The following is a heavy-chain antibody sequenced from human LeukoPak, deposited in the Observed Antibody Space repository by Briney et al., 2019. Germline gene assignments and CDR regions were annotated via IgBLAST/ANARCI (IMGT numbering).Heavy chain of an antibody. CDR1: GFTFSDHY. V-gene: IGHV3-72*01. J-gene: IGHJ4*02. D-gene: IGHD3-22*01. Sequence: QPGGSLRLSCAASGFTFSDHYIDWVRQAPGKGLEWVGRSRDKGNSYTTAYAASVRGRFTISRDDSKNSLYLQMNSLRVEDTAVYYCATPYDPRSYWGQGTLVTVSS. CDR2: SRDKGNSYTT. CDR3: ATPYDPRSY.